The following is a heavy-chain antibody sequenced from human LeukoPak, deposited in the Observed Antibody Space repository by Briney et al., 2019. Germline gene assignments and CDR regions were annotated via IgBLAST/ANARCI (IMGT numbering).Heavy chain of an antibody. CDR1: GYTFTDHS. D-gene: IGHD2-2*02. CDR3: ARSLFVAFTH. CDR2: IDPSNDYT. V-gene: IGHV1-2*02. J-gene: IGHJ4*02. Sequence: GASVKVSCKASGYTFTDHSIHWGRQAPGQGPEGIGYIDPSNDYTNYAPKFHGTVTITGETAIKTPYMALGQPESHGTPRLYLARSLFVAFTHWGQGTLVIVSS.